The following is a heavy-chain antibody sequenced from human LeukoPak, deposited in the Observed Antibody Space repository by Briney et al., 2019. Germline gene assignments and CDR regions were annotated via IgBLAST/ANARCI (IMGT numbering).Heavy chain of an antibody. V-gene: IGHV4-31*03. CDR3: ARDGSQEPRFDY. D-gene: IGHD1-26*01. Sequence: SQTLSLTCTVSGGSISSGGYYWSWIRQHPGKGLEWIGYIYYSGSTYYNPSLKSRVTISVDTSKNQFSLKLSSVTAADTAVYYCARDGSQEPRFDYWGQGTLVTVSS. CDR1: GGSISSGGYY. J-gene: IGHJ4*02. CDR2: IYYSGST.